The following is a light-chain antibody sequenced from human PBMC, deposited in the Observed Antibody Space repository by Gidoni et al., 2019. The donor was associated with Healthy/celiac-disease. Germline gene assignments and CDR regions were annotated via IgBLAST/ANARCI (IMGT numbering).Light chain of an antibody. J-gene: IGKJ1*01. CDR3: QKYNSAPWT. V-gene: IGKV1-27*01. CDR2: AAS. CDR1: QGISNY. Sequence: DIQMTQSPSSLSASVGDRVTITCRASQGISNYLAWYQQKPGKVPKLLIYAASTLQAGVPSRFSGSGSGTGFTLTISSLQPEDVATYYCQKYNSAPWTFGQXTKVEIK.